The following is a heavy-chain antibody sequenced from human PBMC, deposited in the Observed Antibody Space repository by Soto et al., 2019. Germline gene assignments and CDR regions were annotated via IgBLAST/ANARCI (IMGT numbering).Heavy chain of an antibody. CDR1: GFAFNNYG. J-gene: IGHJ4*02. CDR3: AREDSIIIPAVSDF. CDR2: ISKSDYT. D-gene: IGHD2-2*01. Sequence: PGGSLRRSCTVSGFAFNNYGINWVRQAPGKGLEWVSSISKSDYTYYSDSVKGRFTISRDNAKNSVSLQMNTLRVEDTAVYYCAREDSIIIPAVSDFWGQGTLVTVSS. V-gene: IGHV3-21*06.